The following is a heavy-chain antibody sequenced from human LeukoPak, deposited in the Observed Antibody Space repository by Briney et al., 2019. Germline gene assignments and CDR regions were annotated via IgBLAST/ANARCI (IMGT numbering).Heavy chain of an antibody. CDR1: GFTFSSYG. D-gene: IGHD5-12*01. Sequence: GGSLRLSCAASGFTFSSYGMHWVRQAPGKGLEWVAVISYDGRNKYYADSVKGRFTFSRDDSENTLYLQMNSLRAEDTAVYYCAKGGVATVDYLDYWGQGTLVTVSS. J-gene: IGHJ4*02. CDR2: ISYDGRNK. CDR3: AKGGVATVDYLDY. V-gene: IGHV3-30*18.